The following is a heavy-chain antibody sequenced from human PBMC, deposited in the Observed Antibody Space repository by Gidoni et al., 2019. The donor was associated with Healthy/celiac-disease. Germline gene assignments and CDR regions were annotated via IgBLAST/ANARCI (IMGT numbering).Heavy chain of an antibody. Sequence: EVRLVESGGGLVQPGRSLRLSCTASGLTFGDYAMSWFRQAPGKGLECVGFIRSKAYGGTTEYAASVKGRFTSSRDDSKSIAYLQMNSLKTEDTAVYYCTRSAGAANRQNDYWGQGTLVTVSS. J-gene: IGHJ4*02. D-gene: IGHD1-26*01. V-gene: IGHV3-49*03. CDR2: IRSKAYGGTT. CDR1: GLTFGDYA. CDR3: TRSAGAANRQNDY.